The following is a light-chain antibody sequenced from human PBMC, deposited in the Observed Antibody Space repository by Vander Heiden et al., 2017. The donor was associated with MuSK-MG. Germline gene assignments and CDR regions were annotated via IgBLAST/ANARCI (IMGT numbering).Light chain of an antibody. CDR3: CSYAGNSVV. CDR1: SSDVGGYNY. CDR2: AVS. Sequence: QSALTQPRSVSASPGQSVTISCTGTSSDVGGYNYVSWYQQHPGKAPKLMVYAVSERPSGVPDRFSGSKSGNTASLTISGLQAEDEADYFCCSYAGNSVVFGGGTKLTVL. V-gene: IGLV2-11*01. J-gene: IGLJ2*01.